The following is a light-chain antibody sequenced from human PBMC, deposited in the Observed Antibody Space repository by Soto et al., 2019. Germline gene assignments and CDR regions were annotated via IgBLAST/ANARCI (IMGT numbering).Light chain of an antibody. V-gene: IGKV1-5*01. CDR1: QTTNTW. J-gene: IGKJ2*01. CDR3: QQYIRYPYT. CDR2: DAS. Sequence: DIQMTQFPSTLSASVGDRVTITCRASQTTNTWLAWYQQKPGTAPKLLIYDASSLEGGVPSRFSASGSGTEFTLTISSLQPDDLATYYCQQYIRYPYTFGQGTNLDIK.